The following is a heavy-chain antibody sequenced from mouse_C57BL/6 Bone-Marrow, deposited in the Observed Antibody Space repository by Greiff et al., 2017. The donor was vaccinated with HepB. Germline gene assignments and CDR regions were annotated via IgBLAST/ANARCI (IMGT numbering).Heavy chain of an antibody. CDR1: GFSLTSYA. J-gene: IGHJ4*01. V-gene: IGHV2-9-1*01. CDR3: ARNHDYYGSSYVYAMDY. Sequence: VKLVESGPGLVAPSQSLSITCTVSGFSLTSYAISWVRQPPGKGLEWLGVIWTGGGTNYNSALKSRLSISKDNSKSQVFLKMNSLQTDDTARYYCARNHDYYGSSYVYAMDYWGQGTSVTVSS. CDR2: IWTGGGT. D-gene: IGHD1-1*01.